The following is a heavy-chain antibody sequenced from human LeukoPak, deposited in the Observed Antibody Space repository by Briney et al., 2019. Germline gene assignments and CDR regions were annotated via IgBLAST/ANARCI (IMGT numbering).Heavy chain of an antibody. CDR3: ARVNCGGDCYDYYFDY. CDR1: GYTFTGYY. V-gene: IGHV1-2*04. CDR2: INPNSGGT. D-gene: IGHD2-21*02. J-gene: IGHJ4*02. Sequence: ASVKVSCKASGYTFTGYYMHWVRQAPGQGLEWMGWINPNSGGTNYAQKFQGWVTMTRDASISTAYMELSRLRSDDTAVYYCARVNCGGDCYDYYFDYWGQGTLVTVSS.